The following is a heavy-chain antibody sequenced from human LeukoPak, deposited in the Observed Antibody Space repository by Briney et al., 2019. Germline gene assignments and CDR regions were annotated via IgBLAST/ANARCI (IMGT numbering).Heavy chain of an antibody. CDR3: AKDVVYGSGSYYNSGYLDY. CDR2: ISGSGGST. CDR1: GFTFSSYA. V-gene: IGHV3-23*01. Sequence: GGSLRLSCAASGFTFSSYAMSWVRQAPGKGLEWVSAISGSGGSTYHADSVKGRFTISRDNSKNTLYLQMNSLRAEDTAVYYCAKDVVYGSGSYYNSGYLDYWGQGTLVTVSS. J-gene: IGHJ4*02. D-gene: IGHD3-10*01.